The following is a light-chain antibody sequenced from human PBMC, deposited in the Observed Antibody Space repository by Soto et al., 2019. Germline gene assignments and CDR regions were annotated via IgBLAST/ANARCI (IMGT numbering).Light chain of an antibody. CDR3: QQYGTSPGT. J-gene: IGKJ1*01. Sequence: EIVMTQSPNTLSVSPGERATLSCRASQSVRSSNLAWYQHKPGQAPRLLIYRASSRVTGIPDRFSGSGSGTDFTLIISRLEPEDFAVYYCQQYGTSPGTFGQGTKVDIK. CDR1: QSVRSSN. V-gene: IGKV3-20*01. CDR2: RAS.